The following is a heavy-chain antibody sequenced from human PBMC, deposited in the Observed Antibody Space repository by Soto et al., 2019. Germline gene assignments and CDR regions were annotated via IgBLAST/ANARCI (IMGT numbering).Heavy chain of an antibody. CDR1: GYTFTGYY. D-gene: IGHD1-26*01. Sequence: ASVKVSCKASGYTFTGYYMHWVRQAPGQGLEWMGWINPNSGGTNYAQKLQGWVTMTRDRSISTAYMELSRRRSDDTAVYYWARGGVGDAFDIWGQGTMVTVSS. V-gene: IGHV1-2*04. CDR3: ARGGVGDAFDI. J-gene: IGHJ3*02. CDR2: INPNSGGT.